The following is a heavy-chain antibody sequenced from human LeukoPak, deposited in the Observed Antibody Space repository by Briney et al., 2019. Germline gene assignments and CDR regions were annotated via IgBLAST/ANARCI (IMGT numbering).Heavy chain of an antibody. CDR3: ASPRGYSGYDGEDY. V-gene: IGHV3-48*03. J-gene: IGHJ4*02. D-gene: IGHD5-12*01. CDR2: ISSSGSTI. CDR1: GFTFSSYE. Sequence: GGSLRLSCVASGFTFSSYEMNWVRQAPGKGLEWVSYISSSGSTIYYADSVKGRFTISRDNAKNSLYLQMNSLRAEDTAVYYCASPRGYSGYDGEDYWGQGTLVTVSS.